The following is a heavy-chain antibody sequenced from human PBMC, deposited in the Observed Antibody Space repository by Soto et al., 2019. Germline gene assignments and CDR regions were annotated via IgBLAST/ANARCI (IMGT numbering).Heavy chain of an antibody. CDR3: ARDHPVIAVAGKLNAFDI. J-gene: IGHJ3*02. CDR1: GGTFSSYA. Sequence: ASVKVSCKASGGTFSSYAISWVRQAPGQGLEWMGGIIPIFGTANYAQKFQGRVTITADESTSTAYMELSSLRSEDTAVYYCARDHPVIAVAGKLNAFDIWGQGTMVTVSS. D-gene: IGHD6-19*01. V-gene: IGHV1-69*13. CDR2: IIPIFGTA.